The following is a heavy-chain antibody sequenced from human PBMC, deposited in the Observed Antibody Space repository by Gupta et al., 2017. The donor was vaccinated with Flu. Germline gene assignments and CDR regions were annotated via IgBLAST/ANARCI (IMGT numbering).Heavy chain of an antibody. J-gene: IGHJ4*02. D-gene: IGHD1-26*01. CDR2: IWYDGSNK. CDR3: ARDGTRGATDY. Sequence: VQLVESGGGVVQPGRSLTLSCAASGCTFSSYGMHWVLRAPGKGLEWVAVIWYDGSNKYYADSVKGRFTISRDNSKNTLYLQMNSLRAEDTAVYYCARDGTRGATDYWGQGTLVTVSS. CDR1: GCTFSSYG. V-gene: IGHV3-33*01.